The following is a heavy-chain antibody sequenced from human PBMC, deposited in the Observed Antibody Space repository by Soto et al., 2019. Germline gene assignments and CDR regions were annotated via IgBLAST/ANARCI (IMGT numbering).Heavy chain of an antibody. Sequence: GGSLRLSCAASGFTFSSSAISWVRQAPGKGLEWVSAVSANGQGIYYADSVRGRFTISRDNSKNTVFLHMDSLSAEDTAVYYCAKDRHYPRDYFHYWGQGTLVTVPS. CDR1: GFTFSSSA. V-gene: IGHV3-23*01. J-gene: IGHJ4*02. D-gene: IGHD3-10*01. CDR3: AKDRHYPRDYFHY. CDR2: VSANGQGI.